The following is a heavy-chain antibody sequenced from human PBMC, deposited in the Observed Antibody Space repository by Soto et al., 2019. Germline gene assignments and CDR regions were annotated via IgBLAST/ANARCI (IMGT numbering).Heavy chain of an antibody. CDR2: INHSGST. V-gene: IGHV4-34*01. CDR1: GGSFSGYY. J-gene: IGHJ6*02. Sequence: SETLSLTCAVYGGSFSGYYWSWIRQPPGKGLEWIGEINHSGSTNYNPSLKSRVTISVDTSKNQFSLKLSSVTAADTAVYYCAREGKPAAIYAHVYYYGMEVWGQGTTVTVS. CDR3: AREGKPAAIYAHVYYYGMEV. D-gene: IGHD2-2*02.